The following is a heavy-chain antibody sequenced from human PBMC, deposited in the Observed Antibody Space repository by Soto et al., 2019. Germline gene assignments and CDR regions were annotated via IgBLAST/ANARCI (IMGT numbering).Heavy chain of an antibody. CDR1: GYTFTSYG. CDR3: ARAPIKPYDILTGYPPPS. D-gene: IGHD3-9*01. V-gene: IGHV1-18*01. Sequence: GASVKVSCKASGYTFTSYGISWVRQAPGQGLEWMGWISAYNGNTNYAQKLQGRVTMTTDTSTSTAYMELRSLRSDDTAVYYCARAPIKPYDILTGYPPPSGGQGTLVTVSS. CDR2: ISAYNGNT. J-gene: IGHJ4*02.